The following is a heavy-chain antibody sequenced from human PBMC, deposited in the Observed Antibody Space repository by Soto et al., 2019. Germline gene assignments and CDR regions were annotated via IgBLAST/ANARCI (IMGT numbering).Heavy chain of an antibody. CDR3: ARAVAGTPRAVDY. V-gene: IGHV1-69*12. CDR2: IIPIFGPA. D-gene: IGHD6-19*01. J-gene: IGHJ4*02. Sequence: QVQLVQSGAEVKKPGSSVKVSCKASGGTFSSYAISWVRQAPGQGLEWMGGIIPIFGPANYAQKFQGRVTITADESTSTAFMGLSSLRPEDTAVYYCARAVAGTPRAVDYWGQGTLVTVSS. CDR1: GGTFSSYA.